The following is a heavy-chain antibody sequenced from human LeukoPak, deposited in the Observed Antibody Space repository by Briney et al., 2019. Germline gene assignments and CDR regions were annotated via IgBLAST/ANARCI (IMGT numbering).Heavy chain of an antibody. CDR2: ISGSGGST. CDR1: GFTFSSYA. CDR3: ATPLGLELHYAYYYYYGMDV. J-gene: IGHJ6*02. D-gene: IGHD1-7*01. Sequence: GGSLRLSCAASGFTFSSYAMSRVRQAPGKGLEWVSAISGSGGSTYYADSVKGRFTISRDNSKNTLYLQMNSLRAEDTAVYYCATPLGLELHYAYYYYYGMDVWGQGTTVTVSS. V-gene: IGHV3-23*01.